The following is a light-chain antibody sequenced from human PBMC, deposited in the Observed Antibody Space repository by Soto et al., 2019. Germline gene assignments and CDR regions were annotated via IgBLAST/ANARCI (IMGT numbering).Light chain of an antibody. CDR2: EVT. CDR1: SSDVGSYNL. V-gene: IGLV2-23*02. Sequence: QSALTQPASVSGSPGQSITISCTGTSSDVGSYNLVSWYQQHPGKAPKLMIYEVTNRPSGVSSRFSGSRSGNTASLTISGLQAEDEADYYCCSYAGTSTFVVFGGGTKL. J-gene: IGLJ2*01. CDR3: CSYAGTSTFVV.